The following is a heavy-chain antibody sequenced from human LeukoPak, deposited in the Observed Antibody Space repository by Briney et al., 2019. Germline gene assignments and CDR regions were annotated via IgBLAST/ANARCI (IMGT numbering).Heavy chain of an antibody. CDR3: AKDVVFSGWGFVY. D-gene: IGHD6-19*01. CDR1: GCTFSNYS. Sequence: GGSLTLSCVASGCTFSNYSMSWVRQAPGKGLEWVSAIRGDGASTYYADSVKGRFTISRDNSKNTLYLQMNSLRAEETAVYYCAKDVVFSGWGFVYWGQGNLVTVSS. J-gene: IGHJ4*02. CDR2: IRGDGAST. V-gene: IGHV3-23*01.